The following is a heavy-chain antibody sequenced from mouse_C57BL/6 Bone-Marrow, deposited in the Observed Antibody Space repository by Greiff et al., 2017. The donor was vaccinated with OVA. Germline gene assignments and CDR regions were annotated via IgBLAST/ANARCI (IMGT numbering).Heavy chain of an antibody. CDR2: ISYSGST. Sequence: VQLQQSGPGMVKPSQSLSLTCTVTGYSITSGYDWHWIRHFPGNKLEWMGYISYSGSTNYNPSLKSRISITHDTSKNHFFLKLNSVTTEDTATYYCARGGFYGSSPPDVWGTGTTVTVSS. CDR1: GYSITSGYD. J-gene: IGHJ1*03. V-gene: IGHV3-1*01. CDR3: ARGGFYGSSPPDV. D-gene: IGHD1-1*01.